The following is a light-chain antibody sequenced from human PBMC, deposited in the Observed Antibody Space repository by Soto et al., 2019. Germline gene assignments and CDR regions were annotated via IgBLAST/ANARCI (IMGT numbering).Light chain of an antibody. CDR3: GSWDSSLSAYV. V-gene: IGLV1-51*01. CDR1: SSNIGGNS. CDR2: DDN. J-gene: IGLJ1*01. Sequence: QSVLTQPPSVSAAPGQKVTISCSGSSSNIGGNSVSWYQQLPGTAPKLLIYDDNKRPSGIPDRFSGSKSGTSATLGITGFQTGDEADYYCGSWDSSLSAYVFGTSTNDTV.